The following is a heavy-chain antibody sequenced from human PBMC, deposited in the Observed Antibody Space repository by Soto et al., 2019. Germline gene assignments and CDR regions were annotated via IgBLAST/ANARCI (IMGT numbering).Heavy chain of an antibody. CDR3: TSLTYYDLEGSIYYHYGMDV. J-gene: IGHJ6*02. D-gene: IGHD3-3*01. CDR1: GFTFSGSA. CDR2: IRSKANSYAT. V-gene: IGHV3-73*02. Sequence: EVQLVESGGGLVQPGGSLKLSCAASGFTFSGSAMHWVRQASGKGLEWVGRIRSKANSYATAYAASVKGRFTISRDDSKNTAYLQMNSLKTEDTAVYYCTSLTYYDLEGSIYYHYGMDVWGQGTTVTVSS.